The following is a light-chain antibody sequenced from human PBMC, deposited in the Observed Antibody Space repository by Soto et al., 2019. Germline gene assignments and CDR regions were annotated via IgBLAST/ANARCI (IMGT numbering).Light chain of an antibody. CDR1: QSIGGD. CDR3: QQFNNWPIT. Sequence: EIVMTQSPATLSVSPGERATLSCRASQSIGGDLAWYQQKAGQAPRLLIHRASTRATGIPARFSGSGSGTDFTLTISSLQSEDFAVYYCQQFNNWPITFGPGTKVDF. V-gene: IGKV3-15*01. CDR2: RAS. J-gene: IGKJ3*01.